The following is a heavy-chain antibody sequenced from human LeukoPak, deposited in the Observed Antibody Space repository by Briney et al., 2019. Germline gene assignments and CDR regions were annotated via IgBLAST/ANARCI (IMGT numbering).Heavy chain of an antibody. V-gene: IGHV4-30-2*01. D-gene: IGHD4-11*01. CDR3: ARGVDYSKYFAY. CDR2: IYHSGST. Sequence: SQTLSLTCAVSGGSISSGGYSWSWIRQPPGKGLEWIGYIYHSGSTYYNPSLKSRVTISVDRSKNQFSLKLSSVTAADTAVYYCARGVDYSKYFAYWGQGTLVTVSS. J-gene: IGHJ4*02. CDR1: GGSISSGGYS.